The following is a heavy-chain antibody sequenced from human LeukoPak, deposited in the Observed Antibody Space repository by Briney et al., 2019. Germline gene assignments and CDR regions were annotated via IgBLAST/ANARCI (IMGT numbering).Heavy chain of an antibody. V-gene: IGHV3-48*01. Sequence: PGGSLRLFCAASGFTFSSYSMNWVRQAPGKGLEWVSYISSSSSTIYYADSVKGRFTISRDNAKNSLYLQMNSLRAEDTAVYYCARDLAAVGGDYWGQGTLVTVSS. CDR3: ARDLAAVGGDY. CDR1: GFTFSSYS. CDR2: ISSSSSTI. J-gene: IGHJ4*02. D-gene: IGHD6-13*01.